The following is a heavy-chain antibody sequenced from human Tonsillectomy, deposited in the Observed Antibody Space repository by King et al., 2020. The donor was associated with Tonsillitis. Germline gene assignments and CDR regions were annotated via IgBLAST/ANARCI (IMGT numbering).Heavy chain of an antibody. Sequence: VQLVESGGGLVKPGGSLRLSCAASGFTFSSYSMNWVRQAPGKGLEWVSSISNSSSYIYYADSMKGRFTISRDNAKNSLYLQMNSLRAEDTAVYYCARDRSPYDFWSTYSPNCFDPWGQGTLVTVSS. CDR3: ARDRSPYDFWSTYSPNCFDP. CDR2: ISNSSSYI. D-gene: IGHD3-3*01. J-gene: IGHJ5*02. CDR1: GFTFSSYS. V-gene: IGHV3-21*01.